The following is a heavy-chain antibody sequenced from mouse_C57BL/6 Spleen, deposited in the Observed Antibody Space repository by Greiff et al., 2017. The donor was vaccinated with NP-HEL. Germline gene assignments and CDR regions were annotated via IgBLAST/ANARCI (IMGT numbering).Heavy chain of an antibody. CDR2: IYPGDGDT. J-gene: IGHJ2*01. Sequence: VQVVESGAELVKPGASVKISCKASGYAFSSYWMNWVKQRPGKGLEWIGQIYPGDGDTNYNGKFKGKATLTADKSSSTAYMQLSSLTSEDSAVYFCARGDYGSNFDYWGQGTTLTVSS. V-gene: IGHV1-80*01. CDR3: ARGDYGSNFDY. D-gene: IGHD1-1*01. CDR1: GYAFSSYW.